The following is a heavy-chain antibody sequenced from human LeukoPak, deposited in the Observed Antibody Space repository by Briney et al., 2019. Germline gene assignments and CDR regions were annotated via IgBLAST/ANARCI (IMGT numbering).Heavy chain of an antibody. V-gene: IGHV3-7*03. CDR3: VTYSTGLYKGLEF. CDR1: GFTFTTYW. D-gene: IGHD2-8*02. Sequence: GGSLTLSCAASGFTFTTYWMSWIRQAPGKGLEWVANINQDGTDKYYVDSVKGRFTFSRDNAQNSLYLQMSSLRVEDAAVYYCVTYSTGLYKGLEFWGQGTQVTVSS. J-gene: IGHJ4*02. CDR2: INQDGTDK.